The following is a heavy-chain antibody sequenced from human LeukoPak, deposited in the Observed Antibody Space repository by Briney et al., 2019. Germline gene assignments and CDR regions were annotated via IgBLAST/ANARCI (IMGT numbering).Heavy chain of an antibody. Sequence: SETLSLTCTVSGGSIGSYYWSWIRQPPGKGPEWIGYIYYSGSSNYNPSLKSRVTISVDTSKNQVSLKVRSVTAADTAVYYCARAGSGWTNWFDLWGQGTQVTVSS. V-gene: IGHV4-59*01. D-gene: IGHD6-19*01. CDR1: GGSIGSYY. J-gene: IGHJ5*02. CDR2: IYYSGSS. CDR3: ARAGSGWTNWFDL.